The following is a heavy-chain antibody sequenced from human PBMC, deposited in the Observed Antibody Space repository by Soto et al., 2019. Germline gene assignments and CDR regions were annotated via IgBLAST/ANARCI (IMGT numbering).Heavy chain of an antibody. Sequence: EVQLVETGGGLIQPGGSLRLSCAASGITVSTNYMSWVRQAPGKGLEWVSVIYSDGKTFYADSVKGRFTISRDNSQNTGSLQMNSLRGDGTAVDFWGGGGGGGYYDSSGYMAVWGQGTLVTVSS. D-gene: IGHD3-22*01. J-gene: IGHJ4*02. CDR2: IYSDGKT. CDR1: GITVSTNY. CDR3: GGGGGGGYYDSSGYMAV. V-gene: IGHV3-53*02.